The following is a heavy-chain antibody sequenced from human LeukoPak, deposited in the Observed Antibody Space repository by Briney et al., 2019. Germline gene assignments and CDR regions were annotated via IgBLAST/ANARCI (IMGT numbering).Heavy chain of an antibody. J-gene: IGHJ4*02. CDR2: IYPGDSDT. CDR1: GYSFTNYW. CDR3: TRRGYCSSTSCPGADY. V-gene: IGHV5-51*01. D-gene: IGHD2-2*01. Sequence: PGESLKISCKGSGYSFTNYWIGWARQMPGKGLEWMGIIYPGDSDTRYSPSFQGQVTISADKSISTAYLQWSSLKASDTAMYYCTRRGYCSSTSCPGADYWGQGTLVTVSS.